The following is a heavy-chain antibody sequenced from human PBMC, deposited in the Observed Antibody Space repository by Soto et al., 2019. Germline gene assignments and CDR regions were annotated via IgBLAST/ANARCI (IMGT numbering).Heavy chain of an antibody. CDR1: GFTFSIYS. D-gene: IGHD1-7*01. V-gene: IGHV3-21*01. CDR2: ISSGSTYM. CDR3: AKDRRLELLFDAPGPFDY. Sequence: GGSLRLSCAASGFTFSIYSMNWVRRAPGKGLEWVSSISSGSTYMYYADSVKGRFTISRDNSKNTLYLQMNSLRAEDTAVYYCAKDRRLELLFDAPGPFDYWGQGTLVTVSS. J-gene: IGHJ4*02.